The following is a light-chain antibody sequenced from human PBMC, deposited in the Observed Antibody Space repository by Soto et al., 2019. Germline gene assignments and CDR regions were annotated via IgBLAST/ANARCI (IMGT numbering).Light chain of an antibody. V-gene: IGLV1-47*01. CDR1: SSNIGSNY. CDR3: ATWHDTLTLHV. Sequence: QSVLTQPPSASGTPGQRVTISCSGSSSNIGSNYVYWYQHLTGTAPKLLIYRNNQRPSGVPDRFSGSKSGTSASLAISGLRSYDVFDYSSATWHDTLTLHVFRPGTTLPVL. CDR2: RNN. J-gene: IGLJ1*01.